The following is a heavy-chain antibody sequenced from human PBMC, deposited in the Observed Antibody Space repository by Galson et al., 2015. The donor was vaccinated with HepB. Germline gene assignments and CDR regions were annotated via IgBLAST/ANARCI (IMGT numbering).Heavy chain of an antibody. V-gene: IGHV1-69*13. CDR1: GGTFSSYA. CDR3: ASSQYYYDSSGYYYADSFDY. Sequence: SVKVSCKASGGTFSSYAISWVRQAPGQGLEWMGGIIPIFGIANYAQKFQGRVTITADESTSTAYMELSSLRSEDTAVYYCASSQYYYDSSGYYYADSFDYWGQGTLVTVSS. CDR2: IIPIFGIA. J-gene: IGHJ4*02. D-gene: IGHD3-22*01.